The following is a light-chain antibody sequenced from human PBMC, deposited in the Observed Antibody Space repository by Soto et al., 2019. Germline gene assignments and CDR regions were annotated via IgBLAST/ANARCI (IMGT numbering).Light chain of an antibody. V-gene: IGKV1-12*01. CDR2: AAS. CDR3: QQEISLPFT. J-gene: IGKJ3*01. Sequence: DIQMTQSPSSVSASVGDRVTITCRASQDISSWVAWYQQKPGKAPELLIYAASSLQSGVPSRFSGSGSGTDFTLTISSVQPEDIGTYCCQQEISLPFTFGPGTKV. CDR1: QDISSW.